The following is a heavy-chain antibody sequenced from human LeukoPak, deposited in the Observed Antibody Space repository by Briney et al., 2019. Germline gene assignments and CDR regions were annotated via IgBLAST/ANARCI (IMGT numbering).Heavy chain of an antibody. CDR3: AREVGAAAGTSELDY. J-gene: IGHJ4*02. V-gene: IGHV1-46*01. Sequence: EASVKVSCKASGYTFTSYYMHWVRQAPGQGLEWMGIINPSGGSTSYAQKFQGRVTMTRDMSTSTVYMELSSLRSEDTAVYYCAREVGAAAGTSELDYWGQGTLVTVSS. D-gene: IGHD6-13*01. CDR2: INPSGGST. CDR1: GYTFTSYY.